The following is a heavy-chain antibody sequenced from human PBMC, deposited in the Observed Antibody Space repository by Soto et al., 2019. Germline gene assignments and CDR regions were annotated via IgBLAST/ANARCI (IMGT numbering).Heavy chain of an antibody. CDR3: AKSYDSSGYRYWYLEL. CDR1: GFTFSTYS. CDR2: ISGSSSTI. Sequence: EVQLVESGGGLVQPGGSLTLSCAVSGFTFSTYSMKWVRQAPGKGLAWVSYISGSSSTIYYADSVKGRVTISRDNDKNSLYLQMISLRDEETAVYYCAKSYDSSGYRYWYLELWGRGTLVTVSS. V-gene: IGHV3-48*02. D-gene: IGHD3-22*01. J-gene: IGHJ2*01.